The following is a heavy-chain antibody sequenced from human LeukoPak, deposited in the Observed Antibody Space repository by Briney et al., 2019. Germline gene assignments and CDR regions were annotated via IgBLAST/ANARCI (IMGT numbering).Heavy chain of an antibody. Sequence: GASVTVSCKTSGYPFTSYGLTWVRQAPGQGLEWLGWISPYLGSTKSANKIKGRVVMTTDTSTTTAYMQLRSLRSDDTAIYYCATTGVRSPNKMDFWGQGTLVAVSS. D-gene: IGHD7-27*01. CDR1: GYPFTSYG. V-gene: IGHV1-18*01. CDR3: ATTGVRSPNKMDF. J-gene: IGHJ4*02. CDR2: ISPYLGST.